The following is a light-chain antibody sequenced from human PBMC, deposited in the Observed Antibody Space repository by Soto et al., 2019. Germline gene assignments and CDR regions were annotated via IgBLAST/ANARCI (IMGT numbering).Light chain of an antibody. CDR1: QSVSSSY. J-gene: IGKJ5*01. CDR3: QQYSSSPIT. V-gene: IGKV3-20*01. Sequence: EIVLTQSPGTLSLSPVEIATLSCRASQSVSSSYLAWYQQKPGQAPRLLMFGASSRATGIPDRFSGGGSGADFSLTISRLDPEDFAVYYCQQYSSSPITFGQGTRLEIK. CDR2: GAS.